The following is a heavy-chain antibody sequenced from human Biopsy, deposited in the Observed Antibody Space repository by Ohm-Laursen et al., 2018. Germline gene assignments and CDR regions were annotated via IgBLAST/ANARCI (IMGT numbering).Heavy chain of an antibody. J-gene: IGHJ1*01. CDR3: ATKLTGYFHH. CDR1: GGTFSNYG. CDR2: NIPILGTG. Sequence: SVKVSCKAPGGTFSNYGVNWVRQAPGQGLEWLGGNIPILGTGNYAQKVQDRVTVAADTSTSTATMELRSLRSDDTAVYYCATKLTGYFHHWGQGTLVIVSS. D-gene: IGHD3-9*01. V-gene: IGHV1-69*06.